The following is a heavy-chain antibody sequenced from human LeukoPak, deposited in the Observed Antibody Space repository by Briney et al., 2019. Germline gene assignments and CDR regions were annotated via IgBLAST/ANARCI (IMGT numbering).Heavy chain of an antibody. CDR2: IRYDGSNK. D-gene: IGHD2-21*02. Sequence: GGSLRLSCAASGFTFSSYGMHWVRQAPGKGLEWVAFIRYDGSNKYYADSVKGRFTISRDNSKNTLYLQMNSLRAEDTAVYYCARDLNDLGAFDIWGQGTMVTVSS. V-gene: IGHV3-30*02. J-gene: IGHJ3*02. CDR3: ARDLNDLGAFDI. CDR1: GFTFSSYG.